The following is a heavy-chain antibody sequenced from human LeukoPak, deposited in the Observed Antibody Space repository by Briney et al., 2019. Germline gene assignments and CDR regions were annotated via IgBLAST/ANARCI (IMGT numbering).Heavy chain of an antibody. CDR2: MNPNSGNT. CDR1: GYTFTSYD. Sequence: ASVKVSCKASGYTFTSYDINWVRQATGQGLEWMGWMNPNSGNTGYAQKFLGRVTITRNTSISTAYMELSSLRSEDTAVYYCAMRVRGDSSGYYLFDYWGQGTLVTVSS. CDR3: AMRVRGDSSGYYLFDY. D-gene: IGHD3-22*01. J-gene: IGHJ4*02. V-gene: IGHV1-8*03.